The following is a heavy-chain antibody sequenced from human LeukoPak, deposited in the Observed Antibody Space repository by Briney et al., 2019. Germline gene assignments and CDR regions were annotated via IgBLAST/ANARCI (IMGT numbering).Heavy chain of an antibody. D-gene: IGHD6-19*01. J-gene: IGHJ4*02. CDR1: GGSISSSGYY. CDR2: IEYSGSP. CDR3: ARPYSSGFIYYFDQ. Sequence: SEAVSLTCTVSGGSISSSGYYWDWIRQAPGKGLEWIGRIEYSGSPYYNPSLKRRVTISVDTSKNQFSLKLSSVTAADTAVYYCARPYSSGFIYYFDQWGQGTLVTVSS. V-gene: IGHV4-39*01.